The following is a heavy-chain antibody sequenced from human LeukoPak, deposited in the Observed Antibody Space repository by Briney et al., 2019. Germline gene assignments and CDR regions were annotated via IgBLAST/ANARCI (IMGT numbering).Heavy chain of an antibody. J-gene: IGHJ5*01. CDR1: GGPISSSSYY. CDR3: ARGEKSGVAYTNWLDS. Sequence: ETLSLTCTVSGGPISSSSYYWGWVRQAPGEGLDWVAAIKPDGSEQYYVDSVKGRFTISRDNAKNSLFLQMNSLRAEDTALYYCARGEKSGVAYTNWLDSWGQGTLVPVSS. V-gene: IGHV3-7*01. D-gene: IGHD3-3*01. CDR2: IKPDGSEQ.